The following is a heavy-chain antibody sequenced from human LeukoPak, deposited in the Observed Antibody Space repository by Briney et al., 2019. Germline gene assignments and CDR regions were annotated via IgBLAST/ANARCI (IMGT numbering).Heavy chain of an antibody. CDR1: GFTFSSYG. D-gene: IGHD5-12*01. J-gene: IGHJ4*02. V-gene: IGHV3-30*02. CDR2: IRYDGSNK. CDR3: AKDRGSSGYDFRGFDY. Sequence: GGSLRLSCAASGFTFSSYGMHWVRQAPGKGLEWVAFIRYDGSNKYYADSVKGRFTFSRDNSKNTLYMQMNSLRAEDTAMYYCAKDRGSSGYDFRGFDYWGQGTLVTVSS.